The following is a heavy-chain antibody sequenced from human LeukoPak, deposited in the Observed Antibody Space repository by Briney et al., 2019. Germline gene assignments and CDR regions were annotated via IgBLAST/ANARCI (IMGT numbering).Heavy chain of an antibody. J-gene: IGHJ4*02. Sequence: GGSLRLSCVASGFDSTIFAIHWVRQAPGKGLEWVAVISYDGKNEYYSDSVKGRFTISRDKAKSTVFLQMNSLRAEDTAVYYCARDRDDGGFEYWGQGTLVTVSS. CDR1: GFDSTIFA. CDR3: ARDRDDGGFEY. CDR2: ISYDGKNE. V-gene: IGHV3-30*04. D-gene: IGHD4-23*01.